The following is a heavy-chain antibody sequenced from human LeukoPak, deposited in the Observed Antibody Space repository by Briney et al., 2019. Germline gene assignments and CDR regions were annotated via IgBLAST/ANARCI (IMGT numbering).Heavy chain of an antibody. V-gene: IGHV3-53*04. D-gene: IGHD5-18*01. CDR2: IYSGGTT. CDR3: ARVDTVMAYYFDL. CDR1: GFTFGSYW. Sequence: GGSLRLSCAASGFTFGSYWMSWVRQAPGKGLEWVSTIYSGGTTYYADSVMGRFTISRHNSRNTLYLQMNSLRAEDTAVYYCARVDTVMAYYFDLWGQGTLVTVSS. J-gene: IGHJ4*02.